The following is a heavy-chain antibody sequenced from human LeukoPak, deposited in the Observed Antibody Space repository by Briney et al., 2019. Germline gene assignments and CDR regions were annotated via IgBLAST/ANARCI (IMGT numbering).Heavy chain of an antibody. V-gene: IGHV3-7*01. CDR3: ARSLYGSGSYDKGDGYFDY. J-gene: IGHJ4*02. Sequence: GGSLRLSCAASGFSFSTYWMSWVRQAPGKGLEGVANINQDGSERYFVDSVRGRFTISRDNAKNSLYLQMNSLRAEDTAVYYCARSLYGSGSYDKGDGYFDYWGQGTLVTVSS. CDR2: INQDGSER. D-gene: IGHD3-10*01. CDR1: GFSFSTYW.